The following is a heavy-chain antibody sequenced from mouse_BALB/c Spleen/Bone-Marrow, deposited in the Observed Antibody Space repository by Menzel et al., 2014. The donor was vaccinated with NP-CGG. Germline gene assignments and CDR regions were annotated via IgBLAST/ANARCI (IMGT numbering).Heavy chain of an antibody. CDR3: ASVYDYGRGYAMGY. CDR2: IYPGDGET. V-gene: IGHV1-80*01. CDR1: GYAFSNYG. D-gene: IGHD2-4*01. J-gene: IGHJ4*01. Sequence: QVQLQQPGAELVRPGSSVKISCKASGYAFSNYGMNWVKQRPGQGLEWIGQIYPGDGETNYNGEFEGRVTLTADKSSSTAYMQVSSLTSEDSAVYFCASVYDYGRGYAMGYWGQGTSVTVSS.